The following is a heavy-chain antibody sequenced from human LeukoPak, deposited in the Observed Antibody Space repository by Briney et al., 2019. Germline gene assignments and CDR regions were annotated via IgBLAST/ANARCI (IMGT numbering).Heavy chain of an antibody. CDR3: AKDRLSAITMIVVVITTGLNY. CDR2: IWYDGSNK. J-gene: IGHJ4*02. D-gene: IGHD3-22*01. V-gene: IGHV3-33*06. CDR1: GFTFSSYG. Sequence: GRSLRLSCAASGFTFSSYGMHWVRQAPGKGLEWVAVIWYDGSNKYYADSVKGRFTISRDNSKNTLYLQMNSLRAEDTAVYYCAKDRLSAITMIVVVITTGLNYWGQGTLVTVSS.